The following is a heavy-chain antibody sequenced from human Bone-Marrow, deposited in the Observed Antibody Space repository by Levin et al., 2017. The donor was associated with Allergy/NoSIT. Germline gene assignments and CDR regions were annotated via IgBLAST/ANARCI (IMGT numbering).Heavy chain of an antibody. V-gene: IGHV5-51*01. CDR3: GRLLLNSYDTSAYLFDSYNI. D-gene: IGHD3-22*01. CDR2: INPGDSDT. J-gene: IGHJ3*02. Sequence: GESLKISCKGSGYTFTNYWIGWVRQMPGKGLEWVGIINPGDSDTTYSPSFEGQVTISADESISTAHLQWSSLSASDTVMYYCGRLLLNSYDTSAYLFDSYNIWGQGTLVTVSS. CDR1: GYTFTNYW.